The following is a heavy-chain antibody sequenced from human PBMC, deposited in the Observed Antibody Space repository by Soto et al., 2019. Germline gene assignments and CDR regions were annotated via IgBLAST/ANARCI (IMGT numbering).Heavy chain of an antibody. CDR1: GYSFTSYW. Sequence: PGESLKISCKGSGYSFTSYWIGWVRQMPGKGLEWMGIIYPGDSDTRYSPSFQGQVTTSADMSISTAYLQWSSLKASDTAMYYCARAAYDIVTGYTYNWFDPWGQGTLVTVSS. V-gene: IGHV5-51*01. D-gene: IGHD3-9*01. CDR2: IYPGDSDT. J-gene: IGHJ5*02. CDR3: ARAAYDIVTGYTYNWFDP.